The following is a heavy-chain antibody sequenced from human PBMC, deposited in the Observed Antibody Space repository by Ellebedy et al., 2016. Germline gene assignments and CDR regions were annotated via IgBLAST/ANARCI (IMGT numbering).Heavy chain of an antibody. J-gene: IGHJ1*01. CDR2: INPSGGST. Sequence: ASVKVSCKASGYTFTSYYMHWVRQAPGQGLEWMGIINPSGGSTSYAQKFQGRVTMTRDTSTSTVYMELSSLRSEDTAVYYCARAMGRAVAGNPNAHLDFQHWGQGTLVTVSS. CDR3: ARAMGRAVAGNPNAHLDFQH. V-gene: IGHV1-46*01. CDR1: GYTFTSYY. D-gene: IGHD6-19*01.